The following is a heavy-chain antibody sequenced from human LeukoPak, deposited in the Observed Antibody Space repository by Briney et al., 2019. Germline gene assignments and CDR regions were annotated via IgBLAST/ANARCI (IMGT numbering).Heavy chain of an antibody. J-gene: IGHJ6*03. CDR3: ARASPNYDFWSGWYYYYCMDV. V-gene: IGHV1-18*01. D-gene: IGHD3-3*01. Sequence: ASVKVSCKASGYTFTSYGISWVRQAPGQGLEWMGWISAYNGNTNYAQKLQGRVTMTTDTSTSTAYMELRSLRSDDTTVYYCARASPNYDFWSGWYYYYCMDVWGKGTTVTVSS. CDR2: ISAYNGNT. CDR1: GYTFTSYG.